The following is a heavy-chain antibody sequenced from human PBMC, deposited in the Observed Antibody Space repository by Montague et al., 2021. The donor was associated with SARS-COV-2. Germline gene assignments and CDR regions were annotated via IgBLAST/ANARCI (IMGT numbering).Heavy chain of an antibody. J-gene: IGHJ4*02. CDR1: GDSITNNYY. D-gene: IGHD2-21*01. Sequence: SETLSLTCTVSGDSITNNYYWGWIRQPPGKGLEWIGTIYHSGTTYYNPSLTSRVTISVDTSNHQFSLKLTSVTAADTAVYYCARRHIVASNRAFDYWGQGTLVTVSS. CDR2: IYHSGTT. V-gene: IGHV4-38-2*02. CDR3: ARRHIVASNRAFDY.